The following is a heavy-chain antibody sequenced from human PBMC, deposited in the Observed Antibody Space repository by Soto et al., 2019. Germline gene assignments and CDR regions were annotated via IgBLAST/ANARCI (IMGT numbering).Heavy chain of an antibody. CDR3: ARAHYDCWSGSHFLDY. CDR2: IGTAGDT. CDR1: GFTFSSYD. V-gene: IGHV3-13*01. J-gene: IGHJ4*02. Sequence: EVQLVESGGGLVQPGGSLRLSCAASGFTFSSYDMHWVRQATGKGLEWVSAIGTAGDTYYPGSVKGRFTISRENAKNSLYLQMNSLIAGDTAVYYCARAHYDCWSGSHFLDYWGQGTLVTVSS. D-gene: IGHD3-3*01.